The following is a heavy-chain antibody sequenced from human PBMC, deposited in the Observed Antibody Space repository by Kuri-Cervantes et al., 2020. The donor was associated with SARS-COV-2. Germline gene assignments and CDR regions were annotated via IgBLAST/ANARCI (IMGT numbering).Heavy chain of an antibody. CDR3: ARDPDDILTGPFDY. CDR1: GFTFSSYA. CDR2: ISYDGSNR. Sequence: GGSLRLSCAASGFTFSSYAMHWVRQAPGKGLEWVTVISYDGSNRYYADSVKGRFTISRDNSKNTLYLQMNSLRAEGTAVYYCARDPDDILTGPFDYWGQGTLVTVSS. D-gene: IGHD3-9*01. J-gene: IGHJ4*02. V-gene: IGHV3-30*04.